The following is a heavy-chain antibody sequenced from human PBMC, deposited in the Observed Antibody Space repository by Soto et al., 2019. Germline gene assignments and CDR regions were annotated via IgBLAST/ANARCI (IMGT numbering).Heavy chain of an antibody. CDR3: ARHSRVAAVARYYYGMDV. Sequence: QVQLVQSGAEVKKPGSSVKVSCKASGGTFNNHTISWVRQAPGQGLEWMGGIIPLFGTANYAQKFQGRVTTTADKSMSTAYMELSSLRSEDTDVYYCARHSRVAAVARYYYGMDVWGQGTTFTVSS. V-gene: IGHV1-69*06. J-gene: IGHJ6*02. D-gene: IGHD6-25*01. CDR2: IIPLFGTA. CDR1: GGTFNNHT.